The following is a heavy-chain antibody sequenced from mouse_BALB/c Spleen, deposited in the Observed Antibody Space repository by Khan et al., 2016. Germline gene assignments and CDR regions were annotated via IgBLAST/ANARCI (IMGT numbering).Heavy chain of an antibody. V-gene: IGHV14-3*02. D-gene: IGHD2-4*01. Sequence: VQLKQSGAELVKPGASVKLSCTASGFNIKDTYMHWMIQRPEQGLEWIGRIDPANDNTKYDPKFQGKATITADTSSNTAYLQLSSLTSDDTAVYYCARAYYDSWFVYWGQGTLVTVSA. CDR1: GFNIKDTY. CDR2: IDPANDNT. J-gene: IGHJ3*01. CDR3: ARAYYDSWFVY.